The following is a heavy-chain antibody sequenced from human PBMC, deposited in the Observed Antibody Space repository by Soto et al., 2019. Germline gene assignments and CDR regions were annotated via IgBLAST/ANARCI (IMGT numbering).Heavy chain of an antibody. J-gene: IGHJ6*02. D-gene: IGHD3-22*01. CDR1: GFTFSSYA. Sequence: GGSLRLSCAASGFTFSSYAMHWVRQAPGKGLEWVAVISYDGSNKYYADSVKGRFTISRDNSKNTLYLQMNSLRAEDTAVYYCARDLSDSSGYYPYYYYYGMDVWGQGTTVTVSS. CDR2: ISYDGSNK. V-gene: IGHV3-30-3*01. CDR3: ARDLSDSSGYYPYYYYYGMDV.